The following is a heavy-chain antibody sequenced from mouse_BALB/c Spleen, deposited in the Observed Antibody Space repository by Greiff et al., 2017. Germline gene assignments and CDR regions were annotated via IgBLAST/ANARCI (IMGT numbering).Heavy chain of an antibody. Sequence: LVKTGASVKISCKASGYSFTGYYMHWVKQSHGKSLEWIGYISCYNGATSYNQKFKGKATFTVDTSSSTAYMQFNSLTSEDSAVYYCARGKYGNSYYFDDWGQGTTLTVSS. D-gene: IGHD2-10*02. J-gene: IGHJ2*01. CDR2: ISCYNGAT. V-gene: IGHV1S34*01. CDR1: GYSFTGYY. CDR3: ARGKYGNSYYFDD.